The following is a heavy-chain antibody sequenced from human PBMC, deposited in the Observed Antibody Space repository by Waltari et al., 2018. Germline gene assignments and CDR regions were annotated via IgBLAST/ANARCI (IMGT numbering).Heavy chain of an antibody. V-gene: IGHV4-59*01. Sequence: QVQLQESGPGLVKPSETLSLTCTVSGGSISSYYWRWIRQPPGKGLEWIGSIYYSGSTNYNPSLKSRVTISVDTSKNQFSLKLSSVTAADTAVYYCARDTTTVTTEGYAFDIWGQGTMVTVSS. D-gene: IGHD4-17*01. CDR1: GGSISSYY. CDR2: IYYSGST. J-gene: IGHJ3*02. CDR3: ARDTTTVTTEGYAFDI.